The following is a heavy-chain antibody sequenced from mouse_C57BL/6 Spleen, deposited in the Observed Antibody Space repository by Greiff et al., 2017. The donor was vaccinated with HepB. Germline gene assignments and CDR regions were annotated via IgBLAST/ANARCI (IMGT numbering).Heavy chain of an antibody. Sequence: QVQLKESGAELVKPGASVKLSCKASGYTFTEYTIHWVKQRSGQGLEWIGWFYPGSGSIKYNEKFKDKATLTADKSSSTVYMELSRLTSEDSAVYFCARHGVYYGSSYERGYYAMDYWGQGTSVTVSS. CDR2: FYPGSGSI. CDR1: GYTFTEYT. CDR3: ARHGVYYGSSYERGYYAMDY. J-gene: IGHJ4*01. D-gene: IGHD1-1*01. V-gene: IGHV1-62-2*01.